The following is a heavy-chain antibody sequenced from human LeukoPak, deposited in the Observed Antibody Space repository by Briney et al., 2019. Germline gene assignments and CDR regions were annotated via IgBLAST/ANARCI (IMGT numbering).Heavy chain of an antibody. V-gene: IGHV4-59*01. D-gene: IGHD3-22*01. Sequence: SETLSLTCTVSGGSISSYYWSWIRLPPGKGLEWIGYIYYRGSTNYNPSLRSRVTISVDTSKNQFSLKLSSVTAADTAVYYCARSSESYDSSGYYSYYFDYWGQGTLVTVSS. CDR2: IYYRGST. J-gene: IGHJ4*02. CDR3: ARSSESYDSSGYYSYYFDY. CDR1: GGSISSYY.